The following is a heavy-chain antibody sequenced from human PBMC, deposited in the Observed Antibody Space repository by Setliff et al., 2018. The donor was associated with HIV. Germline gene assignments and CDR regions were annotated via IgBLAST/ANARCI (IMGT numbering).Heavy chain of an antibody. V-gene: IGHV3-15*01. CDR2: IKSKTDGGTT. Sequence: PGGSLRLSCAASGFTFSTAWMNWVRQAPGKGLEWVGHIKSKTDGGTTDYAAPVKGRFTISRDDSKNTLYLQMNSLKTEDTAVYYCTAALQQQVVRWFDPWGQGTLVTVYS. J-gene: IGHJ5*02. D-gene: IGHD6-13*01. CDR1: GFTFSTAW. CDR3: TAALQQQVVRWFDP.